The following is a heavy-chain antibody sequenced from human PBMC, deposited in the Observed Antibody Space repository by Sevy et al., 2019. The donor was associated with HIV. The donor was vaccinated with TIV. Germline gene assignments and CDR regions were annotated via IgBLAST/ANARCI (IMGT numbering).Heavy chain of an antibody. CDR2: ISSSSSTI. CDR3: ARKDSDLNYYGSAFNWFDP. J-gene: IGHJ5*02. V-gene: IGHV3-48*02. CDR1: GFTFSSYS. D-gene: IGHD3-10*01. Sequence: GGSLRLSCAASGFTFSSYSMNWVRQAPGKGLEWVSYISSSSSTIYYADSVKGRFTISRDNAKNSLYLQMNSLRDEDRAEYYCARKDSDLNYYGSAFNWFDPWGQGTLVTVSS.